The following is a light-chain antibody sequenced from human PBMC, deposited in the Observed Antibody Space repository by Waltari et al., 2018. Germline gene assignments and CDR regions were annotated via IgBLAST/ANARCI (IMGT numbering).Light chain of an antibody. CDR3: TSYTSSSTL. J-gene: IGLJ2*01. CDR2: GVS. Sequence: SALTQPASVSGSPGQSITISCTGTSSDVGGYNFVSWYQQHPGKAPKLMIFGVSNRPSGLSNRLSGSKSGNTASLTISGLQAGDEAAYYCTSYTSSSTLFGGGTKLTVL. CDR1: SSDVGGYNF. V-gene: IGLV2-14*03.